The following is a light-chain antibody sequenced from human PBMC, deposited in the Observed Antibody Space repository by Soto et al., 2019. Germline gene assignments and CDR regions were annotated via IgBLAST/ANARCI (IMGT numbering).Light chain of an antibody. V-gene: IGLV2-8*01. CDR1: SSDVGGYNY. CDR2: EVS. J-gene: IGLJ2*01. Sequence: QSVLTQPPSASGSPGQSVTISCTGTSSDVGGYNYVSWYQQHPGKAPKLMISEVSKRPSGVPDRFSGSKSRNTASLTVSGLQAEDEADYYFSSFAGNNNLVFGGGTKVTVL. CDR3: SSFAGNNNLV.